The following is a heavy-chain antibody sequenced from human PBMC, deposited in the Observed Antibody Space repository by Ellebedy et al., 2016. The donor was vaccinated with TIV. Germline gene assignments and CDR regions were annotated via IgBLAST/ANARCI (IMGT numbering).Heavy chain of an antibody. V-gene: IGHV4-4*07. CDR2: FYAGGTT. J-gene: IGHJ4*02. D-gene: IGHD3-10*01. CDR1: DGSISGYS. CDR3: AREWTGRWFLDY. Sequence: MPSETLSLTCTVSDGSISGYSWNWIRHTAGKGLEWIGRFYAGGTTNYNPSLKSRVTVSVDTSKNHVSLSLPSVTAADTAVYYCAREWTGRWFLDYWGQGILVAVSS.